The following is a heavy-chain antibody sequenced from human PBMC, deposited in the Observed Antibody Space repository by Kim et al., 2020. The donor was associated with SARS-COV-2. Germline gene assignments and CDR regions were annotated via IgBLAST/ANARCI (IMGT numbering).Heavy chain of an antibody. D-gene: IGHD3-10*01. CDR2: IKQDGSEK. J-gene: IGHJ6*02. Sequence: GGSLRLSCAASGFTFSSYWMSWVRQAPGKGLEWVANIKQDGSEKYYVDSVKGRFTISRDNAKNSLYLQMNSLRAEDTAVYYCARDMLVRGDSDYYYYGMDVWGQGTTVTVSS. CDR1: GFTFSSYW. V-gene: IGHV3-7*03. CDR3: ARDMLVRGDSDYYYYGMDV.